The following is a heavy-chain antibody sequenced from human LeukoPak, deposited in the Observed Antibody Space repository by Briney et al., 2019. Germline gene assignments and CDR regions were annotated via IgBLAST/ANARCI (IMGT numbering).Heavy chain of an antibody. CDR1: GFTFNTYG. CDR3: ARAXNXXTAGYLXP. J-gene: IGHJ5*02. D-gene: IGHD3-16*02. CDR2: IRYDGTNK. Sequence: PGGSLRLSCAASGFTFNTYGMHWVRQAPGKGLEWVAFIRYDGTNKHYXASVKGRSTISRDNSKNALYLQMNSLRAEDTAVYYCARAXNXXTAGYLXPWGQGTLVTVSS. V-gene: IGHV3-30*02.